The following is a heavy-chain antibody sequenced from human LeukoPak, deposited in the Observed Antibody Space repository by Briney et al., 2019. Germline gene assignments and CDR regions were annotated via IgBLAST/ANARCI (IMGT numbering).Heavy chain of an antibody. CDR3: ARSDYFDY. J-gene: IGHJ4*02. CDR1: GFTFSSYA. Sequence: GGSLRLSCAASGFTFSSYAMHWVRQAPGKGLEWVAVISYDGSNKYYADSVKGRFTISRDNAKNSLYLQMNSLRAEDAAMYYCARSDYFDYWGQGTLVTVSS. V-gene: IGHV3-30-3*01. CDR2: ISYDGSNK.